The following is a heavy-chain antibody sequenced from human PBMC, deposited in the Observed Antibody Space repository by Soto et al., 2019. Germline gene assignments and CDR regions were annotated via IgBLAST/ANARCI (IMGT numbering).Heavy chain of an antibody. D-gene: IGHD2-8*02. Sequence: SDTLSLTCAVSGASIGSVGWWSWVRQPPGKGLEWIAEIFHDGNTNYSPSLKSRVTISVDKSQNQFSLNVYSVTAADTAVYYCARHEGWTGPDQWGQGTLVTSPQ. CDR1: GASIGSVGW. V-gene: IGHV4-4*02. J-gene: IGHJ5*02. CDR2: IFHDGNT. CDR3: ARHEGWTGPDQ.